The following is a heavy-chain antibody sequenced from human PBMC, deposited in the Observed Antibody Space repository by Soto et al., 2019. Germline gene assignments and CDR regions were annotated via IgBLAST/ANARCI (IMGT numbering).Heavy chain of an antibody. CDR2: IRNKANSYST. D-gene: IGHD4-17*01. CDR1: GFTFSDHY. CDR3: ARAGSPRMYGGNSWVPFDS. V-gene: IGHV3-72*01. J-gene: IGHJ3*02. Sequence: VQLVESGGDLVQPGGSLRLSCAASGFTFSDHYMDWVRQAPGKGLEWVGRIRNKANSYSTEYAASVRGRFTVSRDDSKKSVDLQMNSLKIEDTAVYYCARAGSPRMYGGNSWVPFDSWCQGTMVTVSP.